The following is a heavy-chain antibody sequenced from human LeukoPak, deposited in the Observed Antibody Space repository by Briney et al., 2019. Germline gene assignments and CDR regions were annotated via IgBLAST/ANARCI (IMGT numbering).Heavy chain of an antibody. J-gene: IGHJ6*03. D-gene: IGHD3-10*01. Sequence: GASVKVSCKASGYTFTGYYMHWVRQAPGQGLEWMEWINPNSGGTNYAQKFQGRVTVTRDTSITTAYMELSGLTSDDTAVYYCARTAFQFGEYFYYMDVWGKGTTVTVSS. CDR2: INPNSGGT. CDR3: ARTAFQFGEYFYYMDV. V-gene: IGHV1-2*02. CDR1: GYTFTGYY.